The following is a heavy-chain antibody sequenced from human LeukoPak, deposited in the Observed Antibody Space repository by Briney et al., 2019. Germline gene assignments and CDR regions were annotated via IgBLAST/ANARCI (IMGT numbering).Heavy chain of an antibody. CDR3: AGYYYDFWSGYPH. V-gene: IGHV3-11*01. Sequence: GGSLRLSCAASGFTFSDYYMSWIRQAPGKGLEWVSYISSSGSTIYYADSVKGRFTISRGNAKNSLYLQMNSLRAEDTAVYYCAGYYYDFWSGYPHWGQGTLVTVSS. D-gene: IGHD3-3*01. CDR2: ISSSGSTI. J-gene: IGHJ4*02. CDR1: GFTFSDYY.